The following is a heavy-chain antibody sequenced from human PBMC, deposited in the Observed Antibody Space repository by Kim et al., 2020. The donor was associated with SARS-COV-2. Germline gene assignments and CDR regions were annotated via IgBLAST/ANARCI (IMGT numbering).Heavy chain of an antibody. Sequence: GGSLRLSCAASGFTLSSYTMHWVRQAPGKGLEWVSGISISSNYIYYPDSVKGRFTISRDNAKNSLYLQMNSLRAEDTAVYYCAVEGRGGWFFELWGRGTQVTVSS. CDR2: ISISSNYI. V-gene: IGHV3-21*01. J-gene: IGHJ2*01. CDR1: GFTLSSYT. CDR3: AVEGRGGWFFEL.